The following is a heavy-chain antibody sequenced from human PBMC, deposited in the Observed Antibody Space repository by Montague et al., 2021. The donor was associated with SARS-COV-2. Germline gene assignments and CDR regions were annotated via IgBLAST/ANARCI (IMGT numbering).Heavy chain of an antibody. Sequence: SLRLSCAASGFTFSNYEMNWVRQAPGKGLEWVLYISSSGSTIYYADSVKGRFTITRDNAKNSLYLQMNSLRAEDTVVYYCARDWGYGDFYYYGLDVWGQGTSVTVSS. CDR1: GFTFSNYE. V-gene: IGHV3-48*03. D-gene: IGHD4-17*01. CDR3: ARDWGYGDFYYYGLDV. J-gene: IGHJ6*02. CDR2: ISSSGSTI.